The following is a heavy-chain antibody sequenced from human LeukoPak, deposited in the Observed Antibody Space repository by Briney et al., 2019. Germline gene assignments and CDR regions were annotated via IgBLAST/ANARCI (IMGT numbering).Heavy chain of an antibody. Sequence: LGGSLRLSCAASGFTFSSYAMSWVRQAPGKGLEWASAISGSGGSTYYADSVKGRFTISRDNSKNTLYLQMNSLRAEDTAVYYCAKPLGNIVVVPAAPLGYWGQGTLVTVSS. V-gene: IGHV3-23*01. D-gene: IGHD2-2*01. CDR1: GFTFSSYA. J-gene: IGHJ4*02. CDR3: AKPLGNIVVVPAAPLGY. CDR2: ISGSGGST.